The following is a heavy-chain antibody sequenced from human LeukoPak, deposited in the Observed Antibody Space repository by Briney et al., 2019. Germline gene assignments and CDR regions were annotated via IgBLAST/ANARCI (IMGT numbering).Heavy chain of an antibody. CDR2: IIPIFGTA. Sequence: SVKVSCKASGGTFSSYAISWVRQAPGQGLEWMGGIIPIFGTANYAQKFQGRVTITADESTSTAYMELSSLRSEDTAVYYCASSGSGYYQPGDAFDIWGRGTMVTVSS. J-gene: IGHJ3*02. V-gene: IGHV1-69*13. CDR1: GGTFSSYA. D-gene: IGHD3-22*01. CDR3: ASSGSGYYQPGDAFDI.